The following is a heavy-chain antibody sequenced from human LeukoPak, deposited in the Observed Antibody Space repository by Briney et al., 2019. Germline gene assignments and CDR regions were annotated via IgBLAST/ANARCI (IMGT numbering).Heavy chain of an antibody. CDR3: ARASTPKVGATIYYFDY. V-gene: IGHV7-4-1*02. Sequence: GASVKVSCKASGYTCTSYVLNWVRQAPGQGLECMGWINTNTGNPTYAQGFTGRFVFSLDTSVSTAYLQISSLKAEDTALYYCARASTPKVGATIYYFDYWGQGTLVTVSS. CDR1: GYTCTSYV. CDR2: INTNTGNP. D-gene: IGHD5-24*01. J-gene: IGHJ4*02.